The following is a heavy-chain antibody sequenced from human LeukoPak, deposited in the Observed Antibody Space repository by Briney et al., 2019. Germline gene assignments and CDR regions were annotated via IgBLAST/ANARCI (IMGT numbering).Heavy chain of an antibody. J-gene: IGHJ4*02. CDR3: GRAFPPLRTASAGDL. Sequence: GGSLRLSCSASGFSFSDYDMNWFRQAPGKGLERISSISGRSSHVYYGDSVKGRFSISRDNAMNSVFLQMNSLGVDDTAVYYCGRAFPPLRTASAGDLWGQGTLVTVSS. CDR1: GFSFSDYD. CDR2: ISGRSSHV. V-gene: IGHV3-21*01. D-gene: IGHD3-16*01.